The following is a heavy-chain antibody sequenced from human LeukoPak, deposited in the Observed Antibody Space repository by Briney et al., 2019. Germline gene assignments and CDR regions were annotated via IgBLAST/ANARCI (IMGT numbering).Heavy chain of an antibody. CDR2: ISYDGSNK. CDR3: ARDGGYSGSYWATGYYFDY. J-gene: IGHJ4*02. Sequence: PGRSLRLSCAASGFTFSSYAMHWVRQAPGKGLEWVAVISYDGSNKYYADSVKGRFTISRDNSKNTLYLQMNSLRAEDTAVYYCARDGGYSGSYWATGYYFDYWGQGTLVTVSS. D-gene: IGHD1-26*01. CDR1: GFTFSSYA. V-gene: IGHV3-30*04.